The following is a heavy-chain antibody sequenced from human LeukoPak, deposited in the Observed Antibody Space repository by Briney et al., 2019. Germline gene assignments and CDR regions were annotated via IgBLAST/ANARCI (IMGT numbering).Heavy chain of an antibody. CDR3: ASNFEWLRPFDY. D-gene: IGHD5-12*01. CDR2: INHSGST. V-gene: IGHV4-34*01. J-gene: IGHJ4*02. Sequence: PSETLSLTCAVYGGSFSGYYWSWIRQSPGKGLEWIGEINHSGSTNYNPSLKSRVTISLDTSKNQFSLKLSSVTAADTAVYYCASNFEWLRPFDYWGQGTLVTVSS. CDR1: GGSFSGYY.